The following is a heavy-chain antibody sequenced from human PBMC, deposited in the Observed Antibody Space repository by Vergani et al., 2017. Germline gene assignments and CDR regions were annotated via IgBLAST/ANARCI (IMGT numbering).Heavy chain of an antibody. J-gene: IGHJ6*02. CDR1: GYSFTSYW. CDR3: ARFPNEGCRGSSCHYGMDV. CDR2: IYPGDYET. Sequence: EVQLVQSGAEVKKPGESLRISCKGSGYSFTSYWISWVRQMPGKGLEWMGIIYPGDYETRYSPSFQGQVTISVDKSISTAYLLWSSLKASDSAMYYCARFPNEGCRGSSCHYGMDVWGQGTTVIVSS. D-gene: IGHD2-15*01. V-gene: IGHV5-51*01.